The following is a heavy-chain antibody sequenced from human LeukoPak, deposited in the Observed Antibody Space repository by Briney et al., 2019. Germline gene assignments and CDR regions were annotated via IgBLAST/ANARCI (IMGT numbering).Heavy chain of an antibody. CDR3: ATLVVPASSHKGALAGMDV. Sequence: GASVKVSCKVSGYTLTELSMHWVRQAPGKGLEWMGGFDPEDGETIYAQKFQGRVTMTEDTSTDTAYMELSSLRSEDTAVYYCATLVVPASSHKGALAGMDVWGQGTTVTVPS. CDR2: FDPEDGET. J-gene: IGHJ6*02. V-gene: IGHV1-24*01. D-gene: IGHD2-2*01. CDR1: GYTLTELS.